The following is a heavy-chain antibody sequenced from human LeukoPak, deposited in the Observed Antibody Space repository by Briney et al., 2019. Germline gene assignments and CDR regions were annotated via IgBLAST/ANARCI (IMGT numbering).Heavy chain of an antibody. CDR1: GGTFSSYA. V-gene: IGHV1-69*06. J-gene: IGHJ4*02. CDR3: ARLYTHYDSSGYYYEDY. D-gene: IGHD3-22*01. CDR2: IIPIFGTA. Sequence: ASVKVSCKASGGTFSSYAISWVRQAPGQGLEWMGGIIPIFGTAKYAQNFQGRVSIAADRSTSTAYMELSSLRSEGTAVYYCARLYTHYDSSGYYYEDYWGQGTLVTVSS.